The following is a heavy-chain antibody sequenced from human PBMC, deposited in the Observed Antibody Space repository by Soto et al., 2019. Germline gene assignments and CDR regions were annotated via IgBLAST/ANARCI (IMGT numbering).Heavy chain of an antibody. CDR3: MRWGDNRAFEY. D-gene: IGHD3-16*01. V-gene: IGHV3-33*01. CDR2: IWYDGSNK. CDR1: GFTFSSHG. J-gene: IGHJ4*02. Sequence: QVQLVESGGGVVQPGRSPRLACAASGFTFSSHGMHWVRQAPGKGLEWVAVIWYDGSNKYYADSVKGRFTISRDNSKNTLYLQMNSLRAEDTAVYYCMRWGDNRAFEYWGQGTLVTVSS.